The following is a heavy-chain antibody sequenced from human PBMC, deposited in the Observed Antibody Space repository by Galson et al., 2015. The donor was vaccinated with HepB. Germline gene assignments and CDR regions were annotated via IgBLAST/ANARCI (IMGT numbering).Heavy chain of an antibody. CDR2: IGSSI. J-gene: IGHJ6*02. Sequence: SLRLSCAASGFTFSGYSMNWVRQAPGKGLEWVSSIGSSIFYVDSVKGRFTTSRDNAKNALCLQMNSLRAEDTAVYYCARDNRGFMPSGMDVWGQGTTVTVSS. CDR1: GFTFSGYS. CDR3: ARDNRGFMPSGMDV. V-gene: IGHV3-21*01. D-gene: IGHD3-10*01.